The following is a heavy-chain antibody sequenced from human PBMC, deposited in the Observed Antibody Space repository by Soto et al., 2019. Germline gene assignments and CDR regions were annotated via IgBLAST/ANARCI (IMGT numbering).Heavy chain of an antibody. CDR1: GFTFSHYA. J-gene: IGHJ4*02. Sequence: PGGSLRLSCAASGFTFSHYAMHWVRQAPGKGLEWVALMSYDGSNEYYADSVKGRFTISRDNSKNTLYLQMNSLRAEDTAVYYCARDYLVIPHRLLDYWGQGTLVTVSS. V-gene: IGHV3-30*03. CDR3: ARDYLVIPHRLLDY. CDR2: MSYDGSNE. D-gene: IGHD2-15*01.